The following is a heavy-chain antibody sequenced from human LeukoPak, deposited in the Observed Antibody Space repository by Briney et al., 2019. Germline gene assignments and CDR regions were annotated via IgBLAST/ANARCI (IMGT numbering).Heavy chain of an antibody. CDR1: GGTFSSYA. V-gene: IGHV1-69*13. J-gene: IGHJ6*04. CDR3: ARGEYTVVVPEGYYYGMDV. CDR2: ISAIFGTA. Sequence: SVKVSCKASGGTFSSYAISWVRQAPGQGLEWMGGISAIFGTANYAQKFQGRVTITADESTSTAYMELSSLRSEDTAVYYCARGEYTVVVPEGYYYGMDVWGKGTTVTVSS. D-gene: IGHD2-2*01.